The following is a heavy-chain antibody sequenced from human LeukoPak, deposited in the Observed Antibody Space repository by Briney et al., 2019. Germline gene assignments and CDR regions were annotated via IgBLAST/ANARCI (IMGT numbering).Heavy chain of an antibody. V-gene: IGHV4-39*01. D-gene: IGHD3-10*01. CDR3: ARRDPSGLLWFGELYAFDI. Sequence: SETLSLTCTVSGGSISSSSYYWGWIRQPPGKGLEWIGSIYYSGSTYYNPSLKSRVTISVDTSKNQFSLKLSPVTAADTAVYYCARRDPSGLLWFGELYAFDIWGQGTMVTVSS. CDR2: IYYSGST. J-gene: IGHJ3*02. CDR1: GGSISSSSYY.